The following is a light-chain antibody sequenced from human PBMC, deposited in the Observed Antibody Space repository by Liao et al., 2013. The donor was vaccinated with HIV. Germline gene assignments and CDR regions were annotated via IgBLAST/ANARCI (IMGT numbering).Light chain of an antibody. V-gene: IGLV3-25*03. CDR1: ALPKQY. CDR2: KDS. J-gene: IGLJ2*01. Sequence: SYELTQAPSVSVSPGQTARITCSGDALPKQYAYWYQQKPGQAPVVVIYKDSERPSGIPERFSGSSSGTTVTLTISGVQAEDEADYYCQSTDSSCTYPCVIFGGGTKLTVL. CDR3: QSTDSSCTYPCVI.